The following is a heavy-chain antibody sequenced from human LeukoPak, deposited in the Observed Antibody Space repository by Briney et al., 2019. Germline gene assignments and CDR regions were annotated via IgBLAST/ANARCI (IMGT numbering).Heavy chain of an antibody. V-gene: IGHV3-7*05. CDR1: GFTFSRDW. Sequence: GRSLRLSCAASGFTFSRDWMSWVRQAPGKGLEWVAKINQDGSQKYYVDSVKGRFTISRDNAKNSLYLQMNSLRAEDTAVYYCARDPDILTGVAFDVWGQGTMVTVSS. J-gene: IGHJ3*01. D-gene: IGHD3-9*01. CDR3: ARDPDILTGVAFDV. CDR2: INQDGSQK.